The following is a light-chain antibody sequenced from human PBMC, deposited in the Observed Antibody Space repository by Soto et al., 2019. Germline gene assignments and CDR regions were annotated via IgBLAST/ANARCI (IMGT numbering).Light chain of an antibody. V-gene: IGKV1-39*01. CDR1: QSISSY. Sequence: DIQMTQSPASLSASVGDRVTITCRASQSISSYLNWYQQKPGKGPNLLIYGASSLQSGVPSRFSGSGSGTDFTLTISSLQPEDFATYYCQQSYSVPPWTFGQGTRVDIK. J-gene: IGKJ1*01. CDR2: GAS. CDR3: QQSYSVPPWT.